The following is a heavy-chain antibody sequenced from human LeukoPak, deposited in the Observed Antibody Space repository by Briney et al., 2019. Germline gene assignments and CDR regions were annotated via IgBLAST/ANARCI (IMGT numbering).Heavy chain of an antibody. J-gene: IGHJ4*02. CDR2: INPSGGFT. CDR1: GYSFSTHW. CDR3: ARDLIVGAILYPEDDY. V-gene: IGHV1-46*01. D-gene: IGHD1-26*01. Sequence: ASVKVSCKASGYSFSTHWMHWVRQAPGQGLEWMGIINPSGGFTSYAQKLQGRVTVTRDMSTSTVYMELSNLRSEDTAVYYCARDLIVGAILYPEDDYWGQGTLVTISS.